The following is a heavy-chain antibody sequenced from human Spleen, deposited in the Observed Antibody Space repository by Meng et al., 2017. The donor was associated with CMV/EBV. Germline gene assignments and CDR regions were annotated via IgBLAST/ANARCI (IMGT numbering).Heavy chain of an antibody. CDR1: GFTFHTYF. CDR2: ISSSSRYI. D-gene: IGHD2-2*01. J-gene: IGHJ4*02. CDR3: ARDFVPAALVPLSFDY. V-gene: IGHV3-21*01. Sequence: SGFTFHTYFMNWVRQAPGKGLEWVSSISSSSRYIYYADSVKGRFTVSRDNAKNSLYLQMNSLRADDTAVYYCARDFVPAALVPLSFDYWGQGALVTVSS.